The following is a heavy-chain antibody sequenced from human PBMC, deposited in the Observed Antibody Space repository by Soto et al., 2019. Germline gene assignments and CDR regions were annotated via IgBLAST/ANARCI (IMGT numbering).Heavy chain of an antibody. CDR1: GFTFNIHG. CDR3: AKGKERDYYDSSGPG. J-gene: IGHJ4*02. D-gene: IGHD3-22*01. Sequence: GGSLRLSCAASGFTFNIHGMHWVRQAPGKGLEWVAAISYDGSYKYYTDSVKGRFTISRDYSMNTLYLQMNSLRAEDTAVYYCAKGKERDYYDSSGPGWGQGNLVTFSS. CDR2: ISYDGSYK. V-gene: IGHV3-30*18.